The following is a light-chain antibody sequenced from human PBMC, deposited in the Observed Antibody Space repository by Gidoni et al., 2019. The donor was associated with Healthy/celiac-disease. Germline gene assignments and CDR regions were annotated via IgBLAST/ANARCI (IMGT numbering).Light chain of an antibody. CDR3: QQYYSYPWT. J-gene: IGKJ1*01. V-gene: IGKV1-8*01. Sequence: IRMTQSPSSFSASTGDRVTITCRASQGISSYLAWYQQKPGKAPKLLIYAASTLPSGVPARFSGSGSGTDFTLTISCLESEDFATYYCQQYYSYPWTFGQGTKVEIK. CDR2: AAS. CDR1: QGISSY.